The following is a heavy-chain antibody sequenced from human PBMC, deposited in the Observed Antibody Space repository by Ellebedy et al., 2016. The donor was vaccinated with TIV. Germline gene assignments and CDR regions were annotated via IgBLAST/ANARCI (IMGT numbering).Heavy chain of an antibody. D-gene: IGHD6-13*01. J-gene: IGHJ4*02. V-gene: IGHV5-51*01. CDR3: ARPDRAIAADLDY. CDR2: IYPGDSDT. CDR1: GYSFTTYW. Sequence: GESLKISXEASGYSFTTYWIAWVRQMPGKGPEWMGIIYPGDSDTRYSPSFQGQVTISADKSTRTAYLQWRSLKASDTAMYYCARPDRAIAADLDYWGQGTLVTVSS.